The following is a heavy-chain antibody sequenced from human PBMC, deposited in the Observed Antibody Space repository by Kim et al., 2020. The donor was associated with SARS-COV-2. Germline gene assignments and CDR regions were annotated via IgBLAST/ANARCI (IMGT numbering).Heavy chain of an antibody. V-gene: IGHV4-61*01. D-gene: IGHD6-25*01. CDR3: ARNRAAADSTACYFD. CDR1: GGSVSSGSYF. Sequence: SETLSLTCTVSGGSVSSGSYFWSWIRQPPGQGLEWIAYIYYSGSTKYNPSLKSRVTTSVDTSKNQFSLKVTSVTAADTAVYYCARNRAAADSTACYFD. J-gene: IGHJ2*01. CDR2: IYYSGST.